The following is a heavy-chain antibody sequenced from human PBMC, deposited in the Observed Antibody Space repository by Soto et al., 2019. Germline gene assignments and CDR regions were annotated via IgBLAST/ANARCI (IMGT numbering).Heavy chain of an antibody. Sequence: EVHLVESGGGLVQPGGSLRLSCAASGLTFSTYWMHWVRQAPGKGLVWVSRINGDGSSTSYADSVKGRFTTSRDNVKNTVYLQMNSRRDEDTALYFCVTPVTYNSGYYGAFDIWGQGTMVTVST. D-gene: IGHD6-19*01. CDR2: INGDGSST. J-gene: IGHJ3*02. V-gene: IGHV3-74*01. CDR1: GLTFSTYW. CDR3: VTPVTYNSGYYGAFDI.